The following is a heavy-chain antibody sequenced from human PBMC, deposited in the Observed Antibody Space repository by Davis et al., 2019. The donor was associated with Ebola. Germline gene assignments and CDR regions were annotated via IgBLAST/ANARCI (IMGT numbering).Heavy chain of an antibody. CDR3: ATGGIAARTYYYYGMDV. D-gene: IGHD6-6*01. J-gene: IGHJ6*02. V-gene: IGHV4-61*01. Sequence: SETLSLTCTVSGGSVSSGSYYWSWIRQPPEKGLEWVGYIYYSGSTNYNPSLKSRVTISVDTSKNQFSLKLSSVTAADTAVYYCATGGIAARTYYYYGMDVWGQGTTVTVSS. CDR1: GGSVSSGSYY. CDR2: IYYSGST.